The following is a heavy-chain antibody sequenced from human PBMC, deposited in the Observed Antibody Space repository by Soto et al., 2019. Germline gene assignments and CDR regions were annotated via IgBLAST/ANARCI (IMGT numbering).Heavy chain of an antibody. CDR2: IDPTDSFT. D-gene: IGHD2-15*01. Sequence: PGESLKISCEASGYKLTTFWLNWVREPPGKGLEWLGRIDPTDSFTNYSPPFEGHVTISVDRSISTAYLQWNSLQASDTAIYYCARPASGGSRDAFDVWGQGTTVTVSS. CDR1: GYKLTTFW. V-gene: IGHV5-10-1*01. CDR3: ARPASGGSRDAFDV. J-gene: IGHJ3*01.